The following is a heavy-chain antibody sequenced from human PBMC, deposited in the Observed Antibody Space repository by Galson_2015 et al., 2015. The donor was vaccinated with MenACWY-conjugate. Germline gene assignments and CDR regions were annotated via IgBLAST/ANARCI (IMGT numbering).Heavy chain of an antibody. Sequence: LSLTCSVSGGSIRDFLWRWLRQAPGQGLGWLGRSGDPFHNPSLLSRRTISGDSSSNQVSLKLRSVTDADTAVYYCAGSVQAEYTYEIPRHFDYWGQGALVTVSS. V-gene: IGHV4-59*01. D-gene: IGHD1-26*01. CDR3: AGSVQAEYTYEIPRHFDY. CDR1: GGSIRDFL. J-gene: IGHJ4*01. CDR2: SGDP.